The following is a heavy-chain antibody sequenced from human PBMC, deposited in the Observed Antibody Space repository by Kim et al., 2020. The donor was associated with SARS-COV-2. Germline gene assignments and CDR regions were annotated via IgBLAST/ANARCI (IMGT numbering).Heavy chain of an antibody. Sequence: SETLSLTCTVSGGSISSSSYYWGWIRQPPGKGLEWIGSIYYSGSTYYNPSLKSRVTISVDTSKNQFSLKLSSVTAADTAVYYCARRGKGNPQWAFLTSRYRWFDPWGQGTLVTFSS. CDR3: ARRGKGNPQWAFLTSRYRWFDP. D-gene: IGHD1-26*01. V-gene: IGHV4-39*01. CDR1: GGSISSSSYY. J-gene: IGHJ5*02. CDR2: IYYSGST.